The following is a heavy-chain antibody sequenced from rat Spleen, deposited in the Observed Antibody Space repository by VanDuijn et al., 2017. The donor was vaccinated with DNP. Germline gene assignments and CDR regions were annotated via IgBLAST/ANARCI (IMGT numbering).Heavy chain of an antibody. CDR3: IRWNSGHFDY. Sequence: EVQLVVTGGDLVQPGRSLKLFCAASGFTFSDYYMAWFRQAPRKGLEWVAYIGSDGYAPYYGDSVKGRFTISRDNAKSTLYLQMNSLRSEDMATYYCIRWNSGHFDYWGQGVMVTVSS. CDR1: GFTFSDYY. J-gene: IGHJ2*01. CDR2: IGSDGYAP. D-gene: IGHD4-3*01. V-gene: IGHV5-22*01.